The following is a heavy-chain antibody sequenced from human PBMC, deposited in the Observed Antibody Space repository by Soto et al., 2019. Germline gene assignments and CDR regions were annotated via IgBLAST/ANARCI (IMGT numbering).Heavy chain of an antibody. J-gene: IGHJ4*02. Sequence: QVQLQQWGAGLLKPSETLSLTCAVSGGSFSDFYWTWIRQLPGKGLEWIGEINHIGYTNYNPSLARRVAIPVDTSKNQFSLNLRSVTAADTAVYYCGPRGAVAPRGYWGQGTLVTVSS. CDR3: GPRGAVAPRGY. V-gene: IGHV4-34*02. D-gene: IGHD2-15*01. CDR2: INHIGYT. CDR1: GGSFSDFY.